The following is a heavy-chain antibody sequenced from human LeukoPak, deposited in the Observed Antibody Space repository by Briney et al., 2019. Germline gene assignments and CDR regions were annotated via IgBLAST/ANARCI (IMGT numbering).Heavy chain of an antibody. CDR3: ARGPPETSRSDY. CDR1: GYTFTSYD. CDR2: LDPKSGNT. V-gene: IGHV1-8*01. J-gene: IGHJ4*02. Sequence: ASVKVSCKASGYTFTSYDITWGRQALGPGLEWMGWLDPKSGNTGFAQKFEGRVSMTRYTSISTDYMEVTSLRSEDPAVYYCARGPPETSRSDYWGQGTLVTVSS. D-gene: IGHD1-14*01.